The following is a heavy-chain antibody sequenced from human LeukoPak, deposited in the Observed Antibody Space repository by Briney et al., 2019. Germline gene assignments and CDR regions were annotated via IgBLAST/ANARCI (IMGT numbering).Heavy chain of an antibody. CDR1: GGSISSYY. CDR2: IYYSGST. V-gene: IGHV4-59*01. J-gene: IGHJ5*02. CDR3: TRLLWFGDHPPRFDP. D-gene: IGHD3-10*01. Sequence: PSETLSLTCTVSGGSISSYYWSWIRQPPGKGLEWIGYIYYSGSTNYNPSLKSRVTISVDTSKNQFSLKLSSVTAADTAVYYCTRLLWFGDHPPRFDPWGQGTLVTVSS.